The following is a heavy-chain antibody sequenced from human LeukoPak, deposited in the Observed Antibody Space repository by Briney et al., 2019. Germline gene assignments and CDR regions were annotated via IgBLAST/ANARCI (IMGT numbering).Heavy chain of an antibody. D-gene: IGHD3-9*01. V-gene: IGHV3-48*04. CDR1: GFTFSSYS. CDR3: ASPTSITIRPGPFDY. Sequence: GGSLRLSCAASGFTFSSYSMNWVRQAPGKGLEWVSYISSSSSTIYYADSVKGRFTTSRDNAKISLYLQMNSLRAEDTAVYYCASPTSITIRPGPFDYWGQGTLVTVSS. CDR2: ISSSSSTI. J-gene: IGHJ4*02.